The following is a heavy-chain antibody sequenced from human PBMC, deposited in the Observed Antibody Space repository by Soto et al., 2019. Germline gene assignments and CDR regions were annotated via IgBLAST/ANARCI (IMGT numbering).Heavy chain of an antibody. J-gene: IGHJ4*02. CDR1: GFTFDDYA. CDR3: ARDASITTSYLPY. V-gene: IGHV3-9*01. D-gene: IGHD1-1*01. CDR2: ISWNSGNI. Sequence: EVQLVESGGGLVQPGRSLRLSCVTSGFTFDDYAMHWVRQAPGKGLEWVSSISWNSGNIDYADSVKGRFTVSRDNARNSLYLHMDSLRSEDTALYYCARDASITTSYLPYWGQVTLVTVSS.